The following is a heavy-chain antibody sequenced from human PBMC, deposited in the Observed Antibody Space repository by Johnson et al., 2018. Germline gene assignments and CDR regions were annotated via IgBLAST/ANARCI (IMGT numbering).Heavy chain of an antibody. CDR2: ISWNSGSI. J-gene: IGHJ1*01. V-gene: IGHV3-9*01. Sequence: VQLGQAGGGVVQPGRSLRLSCAASGFTFDDYAMHWVRQAPGKGLEWVSGISWNSGSIGYADSVKGRFTISRDNAKNSLYLQMNSLRAEDTAVYYCARFGAFCGGDCSSFQHWGQGTLVTVST. CDR3: ARFGAFCGGDCSSFQH. D-gene: IGHD2-21*02. CDR1: GFTFDDYA.